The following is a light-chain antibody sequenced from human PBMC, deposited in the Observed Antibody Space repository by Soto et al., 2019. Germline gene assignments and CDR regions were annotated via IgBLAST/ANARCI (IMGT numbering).Light chain of an antibody. J-gene: IGKJ4*01. CDR2: KAS. CDR3: QQYNTYPLT. CDR1: QNISRW. Sequence: DIHMTQSPSTLSASVGDSVTITCRASQNISRWLAWYQQKPAEAPNLLIYKASSLESVVPSRFSGRGSGTEFTLTISSPQPDDFAIYYCQQYNTYPLTFGGGTKVEIK. V-gene: IGKV1-5*03.